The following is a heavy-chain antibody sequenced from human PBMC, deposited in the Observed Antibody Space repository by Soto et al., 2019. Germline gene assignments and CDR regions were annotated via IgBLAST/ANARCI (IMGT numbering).Heavy chain of an antibody. D-gene: IGHD3-10*01. V-gene: IGHV3-48*04. Sequence: PGGSLRLSCAASGFTFRNYNMNWVRQAPGKGLEWLSYISGASGTIYYADSVKGRFTISRDNAKNMVYLQMNSLRAEDTAVYYCARDRAGPKNYFDYWGLGNMVTVSS. CDR1: GFTFRNYN. J-gene: IGHJ4*02. CDR2: ISGASGTI. CDR3: ARDRAGPKNYFDY.